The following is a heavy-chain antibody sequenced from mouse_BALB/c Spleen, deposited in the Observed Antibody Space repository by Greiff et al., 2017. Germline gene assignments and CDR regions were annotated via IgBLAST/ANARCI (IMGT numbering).Heavy chain of an antibody. CDR3: ARGYGNYGGYFDV. V-gene: IGHV3-6*02. CDR2: ISYDGSN. J-gene: IGHJ1*01. Sequence: EVKLLESGPGLVKPSQSLSLTCSVTGYSITSGYYWNWIRQFPGNKLEWMGYISYDGSNNYNPSLKNRISITRDTSKNQFFLKLNSVTTEDTATYYCARGYGNYGGYFDVWGAGTTVTVSS. CDR1: GYSITSGYY. D-gene: IGHD2-10*02.